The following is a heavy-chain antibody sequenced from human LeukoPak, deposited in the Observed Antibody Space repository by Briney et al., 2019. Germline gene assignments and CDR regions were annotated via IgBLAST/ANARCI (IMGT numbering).Heavy chain of an antibody. J-gene: IGHJ4*02. CDR3: ARDSPGTTASDY. CDR2: ISASGSYI. D-gene: IGHD1-1*01. Sequence: GGSLRLSCAASGFTFDTYRMNWVRQAPGKGLEWVSSISASGSYIYYADSLKGRFTISRDNTKNSLFLQMNSLRAENTAVYYCARDSPGTTASDYWGQGTLVTVSS. CDR1: GFTFDTYR. V-gene: IGHV3-21*01.